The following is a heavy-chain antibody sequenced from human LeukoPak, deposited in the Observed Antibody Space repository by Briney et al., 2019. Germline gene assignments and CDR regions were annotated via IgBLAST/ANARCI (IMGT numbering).Heavy chain of an antibody. J-gene: IGHJ6*03. CDR2: MNPSGST. D-gene: IGHD3-22*01. CDR3: ARGRQDVTMIVVVMTAVSYYLDV. V-gene: IGHV4-34*01. CDR1: GGSFSGYY. Sequence: SETLSLTCAVYGGSFSGYYWTWIRQTPERGLEWIGEMNPSGSTNYNPSLKSRVTISVDTSKNQFSLELSSVTAADTAVYYCARGRQDVTMIVVVMTAVSYYLDVWGKGTTVTVS.